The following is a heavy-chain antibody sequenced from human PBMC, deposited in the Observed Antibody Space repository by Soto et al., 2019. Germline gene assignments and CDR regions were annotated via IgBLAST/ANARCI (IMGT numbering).Heavy chain of an antibody. CDR2: IIPIFGTA. J-gene: IGHJ4*02. CDR3: ARENPGVVITPQYFDY. D-gene: IGHD3-22*01. CDR1: GGTFSSYA. Sequence: QVQLVQSGAEVKKPGSSVKVSCKASGGTFSSYAISWVRQAPGQGLEWMGGIIPIFGTANYAQKFQGRVTITADESTSSAYMELSSLRSEDTAVYYCARENPGVVITPQYFDYWGQGTLVTVSS. V-gene: IGHV1-69*01.